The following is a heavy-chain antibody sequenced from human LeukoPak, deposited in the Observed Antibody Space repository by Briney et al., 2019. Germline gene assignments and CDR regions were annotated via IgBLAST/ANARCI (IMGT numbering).Heavy chain of an antibody. D-gene: IGHD3-16*01. CDR2: INPNTGVT. Sequence: ASAKVSCKASGYTFTSYGISWVRQAPGEGLKWMGWINPNTGVTNYAQNFQGRVTMTRHTSMTTVYLELSRLRSDDTAVYFCARELYTDQLRGRGEGLDYWGQGTLVTVSS. CDR3: ARELYTDQLRGRGEGLDY. J-gene: IGHJ4*02. V-gene: IGHV1-2*02. CDR1: GYTFTSYG.